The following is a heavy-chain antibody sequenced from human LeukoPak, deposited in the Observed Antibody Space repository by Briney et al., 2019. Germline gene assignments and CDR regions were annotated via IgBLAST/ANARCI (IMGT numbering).Heavy chain of an antibody. CDR2: IIPILGIA. J-gene: IGHJ5*02. D-gene: IGHD2-21*01. Sequence: ASVKVSCKASGGTFSSYAISWVRQAPGQGLEWMGRIIPILGIANYAQKFQGRVTITADKSTSTAYMELSSLRSEDTAVYYCARGRGENPPGPFFDPWGQGTLVTVSS. CDR1: GGTFSSYA. CDR3: ARGRGENPPGPFFDP. V-gene: IGHV1-69*04.